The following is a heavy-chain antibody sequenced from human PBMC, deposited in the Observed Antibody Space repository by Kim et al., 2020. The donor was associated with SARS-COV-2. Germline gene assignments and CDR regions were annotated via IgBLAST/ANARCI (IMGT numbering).Heavy chain of an antibody. CDR3: ARDRRYCSGGSCYTRYFDY. D-gene: IGHD2-15*01. V-gene: IGHV3-7*01. CDR2: IKQDGSEK. J-gene: IGHJ4*02. Sequence: GGSLRLSCAASGFTFSSYWMSWVRQAPGKGLEWVANIKQDGSEKYYVDSVKGRFTISRDNAKNSLYLQMNSLRAEDTAVYYCARDRRYCSGGSCYTRYFDYWGQGTLVTVSS. CDR1: GFTFSSYW.